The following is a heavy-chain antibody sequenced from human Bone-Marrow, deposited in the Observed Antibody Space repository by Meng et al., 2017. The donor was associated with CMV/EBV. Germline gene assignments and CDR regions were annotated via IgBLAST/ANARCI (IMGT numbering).Heavy chain of an antibody. Sequence: ISSGDYYWSWIRQPPGKGLEWIGYIYYSGSTYYNPSLKSRVTISVDTSKNRFSLKLSSVTAADTAVYYCARDLYYYDSSGYLNWFDPWGQGTLVTVSS. D-gene: IGHD3-22*01. CDR1: ISSGDYY. CDR2: IYYSGST. J-gene: IGHJ5*02. CDR3: ARDLYYYDSSGYLNWFDP. V-gene: IGHV4-30-4*08.